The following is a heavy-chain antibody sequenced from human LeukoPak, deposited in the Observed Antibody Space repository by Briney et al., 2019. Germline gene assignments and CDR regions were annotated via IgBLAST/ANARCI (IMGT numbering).Heavy chain of an antibody. CDR2: IDISGGST. CDR1: GFTFSSSG. V-gene: IGHV3-23*01. J-gene: IGHJ4*02. Sequence: GGSLRLSCAASGFTFSSSGMTWVRQAPGKGLEWVSSIDISGGSTYYADSVKGRFTISRDNSKNTLYLQMNSLRGEDTALYFCANEVRPNDYWGQGTLVTVS. D-gene: IGHD4/OR15-4a*01. CDR3: ANEVRPNDY.